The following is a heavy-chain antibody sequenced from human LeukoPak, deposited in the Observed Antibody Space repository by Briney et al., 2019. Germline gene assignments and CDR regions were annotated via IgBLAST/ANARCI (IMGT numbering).Heavy chain of an antibody. D-gene: IGHD5-24*01. J-gene: IGHJ4*02. CDR2: ISSSSSYI. V-gene: IGHV3-21*01. CDR1: GFTFSSYS. Sequence: GGSLRLSCAASGFTFSSYSMNWVRQAPGKGLEWVSSISSSSSYIYYADSVKGRFTISRDNAKNSLYLQMNSLRAEDTAVYYCARERNGYKAFDYWGQGTLVTVSS. CDR3: ARERNGYKAFDY.